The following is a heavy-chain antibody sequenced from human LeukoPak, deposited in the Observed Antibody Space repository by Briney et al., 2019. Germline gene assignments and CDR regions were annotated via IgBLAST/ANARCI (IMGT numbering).Heavy chain of an antibody. D-gene: IGHD4-17*01. CDR3: ARVYTLMGATTVDHYHYYMDV. CDR1: GGSIRSGSYY. J-gene: IGHJ6*03. CDR2: IYTRGTT. Sequence: PSQTLSLTCTVSGGSIRSGSYYWSWIRQPAGKGLEWIGHIYTRGTTNYNPSVKSRVTVSLDTSKNQISLKLSSVTAADTAIYYCARVYTLMGATTVDHYHYYMDVWGKGTTVTVSS. V-gene: IGHV4-61*09.